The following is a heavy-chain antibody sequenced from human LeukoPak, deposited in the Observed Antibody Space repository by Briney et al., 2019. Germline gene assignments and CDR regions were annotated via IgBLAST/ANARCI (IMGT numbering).Heavy chain of an antibody. CDR2: IYTSGST. D-gene: IGHD6-13*01. V-gene: IGHV4-4*07. Sequence: PSETLSLTCTVSGGSISSYYWSWIRQPAGKGLEWIGRIYTSGSTNYNPSLKSRVTMSVDTSKNQFSLKLSSVTAADTAVYYCARDQGPKQQLIYYYYYYGMDVWGQGTTVTVSS. CDR3: ARDQGPKQQLIYYYYYYGMDV. J-gene: IGHJ6*02. CDR1: GGSISSYY.